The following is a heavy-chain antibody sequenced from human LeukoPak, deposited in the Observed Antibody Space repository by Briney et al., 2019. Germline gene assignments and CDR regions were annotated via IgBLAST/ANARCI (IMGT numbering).Heavy chain of an antibody. CDR1: GFTFSSYW. D-gene: IGHD3-22*01. Sequence: GGSLRLSCAASGFTFSSYWMSWVRQAPGKGLEWVANIKQDGSEKYYVDSVKGRFTISRDNAKNSLYLQMNSLRAEDTAVYYCASTPEYYDSSGYYYPGAFDIWGQGTMVTVSS. CDR2: IKQDGSEK. J-gene: IGHJ3*02. V-gene: IGHV3-7*01. CDR3: ASTPEYYDSSGYYYPGAFDI.